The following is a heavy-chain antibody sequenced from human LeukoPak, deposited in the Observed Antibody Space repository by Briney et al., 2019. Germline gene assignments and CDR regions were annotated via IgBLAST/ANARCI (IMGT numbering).Heavy chain of an antibody. CDR3: ARDGRPYGPVDY. V-gene: IGHV3-33*01. J-gene: IGHJ4*02. CDR2: IWYDGSNK. CDR1: GFTFSSYG. Sequence: PGGSLRLSCAASGFTFSSYGMHWVRQAPGKGLEWVAVIWYDGSNKYYADSVKGRFTISRDNSKNTLYLQMNSLRAEDTAVYYCARDGRPYGPVDYWGQETLVTVSS. D-gene: IGHD3-10*01.